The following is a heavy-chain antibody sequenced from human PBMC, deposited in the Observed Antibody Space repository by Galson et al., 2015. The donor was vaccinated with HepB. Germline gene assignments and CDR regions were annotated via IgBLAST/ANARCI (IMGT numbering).Heavy chain of an antibody. CDR3: ARDRRILELPENWFDP. V-gene: IGHV1-18*04. J-gene: IGHJ5*02. CDR2: ISAYNGNT. D-gene: IGHD1-7*01. Sequence: QSGAEVKKPGASVKVSCKASGYTFTSYGISWVRQAPGQGLEWMGWISAYNGNTNYAQKLQGRVTMTTDTSTSTAYMELRSLRSDDTAVYYCARDRRILELPENWFDPWGQGTLVTVSS. CDR1: GYTFTSYG.